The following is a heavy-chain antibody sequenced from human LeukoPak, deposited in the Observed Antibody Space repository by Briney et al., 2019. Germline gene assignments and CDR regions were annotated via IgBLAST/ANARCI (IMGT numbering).Heavy chain of an antibody. CDR2: IHHSGST. Sequence: PSETLSLTCAVSGASISSSYWWSWVRQPPGKGLEWIGGIHHSGSTKYNPSLKSRVTISVDKSKNQFSLKLSSVTAADTAVYYCAPSPCSGDSCYRFDFWGQGTQVTVSS. CDR3: APSPCSGDSCYRFDF. J-gene: IGHJ4*02. CDR1: GASISSSYW. D-gene: IGHD2-15*01. V-gene: IGHV4-4*02.